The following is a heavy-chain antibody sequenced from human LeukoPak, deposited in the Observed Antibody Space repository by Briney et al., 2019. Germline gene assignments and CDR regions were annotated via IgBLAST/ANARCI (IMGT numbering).Heavy chain of an antibody. D-gene: IGHD4-17*01. CDR2: IYYSGST. CDR1: GGSVSSGSYY. J-gene: IGHJ5*02. Sequence: SETLSLTCTVSGGSVSSGSYYWSWIRQPPGKGLEWIGYIYYSGSTNYNPSLKSRVTISVDTSKNQFSLKLSSVTAADTAVYYCARDIGYGDYYNWFDPWGQGTLVTVSS. V-gene: IGHV4-61*01. CDR3: ARDIGYGDYYNWFDP.